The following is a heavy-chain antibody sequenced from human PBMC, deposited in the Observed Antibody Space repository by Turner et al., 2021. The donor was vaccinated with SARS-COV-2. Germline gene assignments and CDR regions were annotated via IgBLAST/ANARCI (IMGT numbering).Heavy chain of an antibody. V-gene: IGHV1-2*02. Sequence: QVQLVQSGAEVKKPGATVTVSCKTSGYTFTDYYVHWVRQGPGQGVGWMGRINPNSGCKNYAKKVLGRVTMTRDRSISTAYMELSRLRSDDTAVYYCATDQFDGMDVWGQGTTVTVSS. D-gene: IGHD3-10*01. J-gene: IGHJ6*02. CDR3: ATDQFDGMDV. CDR1: GYTFTDYY. CDR2: INPNSGCK.